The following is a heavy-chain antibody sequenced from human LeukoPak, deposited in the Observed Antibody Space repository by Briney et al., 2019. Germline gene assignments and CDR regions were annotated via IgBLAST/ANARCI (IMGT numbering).Heavy chain of an antibody. D-gene: IGHD6-19*01. V-gene: IGHV4-39*01. J-gene: IGHJ5*02. CDR2: IYYSGST. CDR1: GGSISSSSYY. CDR3: ASGSSGWLDWFDP. Sequence: SETLSLTCTVSGGSISSSSYYWGWIRQPPGTGLEWIGSIYYSGSTYYNPSLKSRVTISVDTSKNQFSLKLSSVTAADTAVYYCASGSSGWLDWFDPWGQGTLVTVSS.